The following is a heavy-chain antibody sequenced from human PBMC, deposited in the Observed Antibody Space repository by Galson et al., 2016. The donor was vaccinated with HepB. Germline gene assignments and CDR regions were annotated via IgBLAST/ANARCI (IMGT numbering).Heavy chain of an antibody. Sequence: SLRLSCAGSGFTFSNYGINWVRQAPGKGLEWVSYISSPSSTIYYADSVKGRFTISRDNAKNSLYLQMNSLRAEDTAVYYCASRHSGWYYFDYWGQGTLVTVSS. V-gene: IGHV3-48*04. D-gene: IGHD6-19*01. CDR1: GFTFSNYG. J-gene: IGHJ4*02. CDR3: ASRHSGWYYFDY. CDR2: ISSPSSTI.